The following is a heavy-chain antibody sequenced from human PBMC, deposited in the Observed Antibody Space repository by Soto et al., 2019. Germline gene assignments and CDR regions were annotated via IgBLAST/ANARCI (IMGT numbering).Heavy chain of an antibody. Sequence: GGSLRLSCAASGFTFSSYAMHWVRQAPGKGLEYVSAISSNGGSTYYANSVKGRFTISRDNSKNTLYLQMGSLRAEDMAVYYCARDGVYCSSTSCYDYYYYMDVWGKGTTVSVSS. J-gene: IGHJ6*03. CDR2: ISSNGGST. V-gene: IGHV3-64*01. CDR1: GFTFSSYA. CDR3: ARDGVYCSSTSCYDYYYYMDV. D-gene: IGHD2-2*01.